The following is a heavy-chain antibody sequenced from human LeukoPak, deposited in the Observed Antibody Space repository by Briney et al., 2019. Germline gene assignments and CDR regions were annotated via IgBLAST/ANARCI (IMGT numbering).Heavy chain of an antibody. V-gene: IGHV3-30-3*01. CDR3: ARDTPDYYGSGSDWHYFDY. J-gene: IGHJ4*02. CDR2: ISYDGGNK. D-gene: IGHD3-10*01. Sequence: QAGGSLRLSCAASGFTFSSYAMHWVRQAPGKGLEWVAVISYDGGNKYYTDSVQGRFTISRDNSKNTLYLQMNSLRAEDTAVYYCARDTPDYYGSGSDWHYFDYWGQGTLVTVSS. CDR1: GFTFSSYA.